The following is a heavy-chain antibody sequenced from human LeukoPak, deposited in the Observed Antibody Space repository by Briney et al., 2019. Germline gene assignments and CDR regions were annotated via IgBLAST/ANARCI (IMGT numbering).Heavy chain of an antibody. CDR3: ARALGNLDAFDI. J-gene: IGHJ3*02. CDR1: GYSISSGYY. D-gene: IGHD4-23*01. Sequence: SETLSLTCTVSGYSISSGYYWGWIRQPPGKGLEWIGSIYHSGSTYYNPSLKSRVTISVDTSKNQFSLKLSSVTAADTAVYYCARALGNLDAFDIWGQGTMVTVSS. V-gene: IGHV4-38-2*02. CDR2: IYHSGST.